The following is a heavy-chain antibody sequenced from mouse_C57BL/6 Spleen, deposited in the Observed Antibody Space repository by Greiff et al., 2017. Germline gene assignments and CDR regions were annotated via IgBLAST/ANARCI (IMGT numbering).Heavy chain of an antibody. CDR3: AYYGNYGRSGFDY. D-gene: IGHD2-1*01. CDR2: IYPGSGST. CDR1: GYTFTSYW. J-gene: IGHJ2*01. Sequence: QVQLQQPGAELVKPGASVKMSCKASGYTFTSYWITWVKQRPGQGLEWIGDIYPGSGSTNYNEKFKSKATLTGDQSSSTAYMQLSSLTSEDSAVYYCAYYGNYGRSGFDYWGQGTTLTVSS. V-gene: IGHV1-55*01.